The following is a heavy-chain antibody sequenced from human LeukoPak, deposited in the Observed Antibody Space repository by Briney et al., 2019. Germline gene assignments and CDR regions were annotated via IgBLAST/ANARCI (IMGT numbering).Heavy chain of an antibody. D-gene: IGHD2-2*01. Sequence: PGGSLRLSCAASGFTFSSYWMHWVRQAPGKGLVWVSRINSDGSSTSYADSVKGRFTISRDNAKNTLYLQMNSLRAEDTAVYYCTTVVVPVARRYWNFDLWGRGTLVTVSS. CDR2: INSDGSST. V-gene: IGHV3-74*01. CDR1: GFTFSSYW. J-gene: IGHJ2*01. CDR3: TTVVVPVARRYWNFDL.